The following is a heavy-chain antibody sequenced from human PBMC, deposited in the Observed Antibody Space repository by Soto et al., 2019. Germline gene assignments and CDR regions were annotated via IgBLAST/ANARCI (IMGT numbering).Heavy chain of an antibody. CDR3: AKDSSVTAAGSGGWFDP. V-gene: IGHV3-30*18. J-gene: IGHJ5*02. Sequence: QVQLVQSGGGVVQPGRSLRLSCAASGFDFNTYGLHWVRQAQGKGLEWVAGISFDGGNQYYADSVKGRFTISRDKSNNTLYLQMNSLGAEDTATYYCAKDSSVTAAGSGGWFDPWGQGTLVIVSS. CDR2: ISFDGGNQ. CDR1: GFDFNTYG. D-gene: IGHD6-13*01.